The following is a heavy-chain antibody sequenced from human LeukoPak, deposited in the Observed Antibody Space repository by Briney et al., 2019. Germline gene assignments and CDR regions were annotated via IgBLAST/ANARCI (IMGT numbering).Heavy chain of an antibody. Sequence: ASVKVSCKPSGYSFTRNGISWVRQAPGQGLEWMGRISTNSGNTKYAQKFQDRVTLTTETSTSTAYMELRSLRSDDTAVYYCARDVNYAFDYWGQGTLVTVSS. J-gene: IGHJ4*02. D-gene: IGHD3-16*01. V-gene: IGHV1-18*01. CDR2: ISTNSGNT. CDR3: ARDVNYAFDY. CDR1: GYSFTRNG.